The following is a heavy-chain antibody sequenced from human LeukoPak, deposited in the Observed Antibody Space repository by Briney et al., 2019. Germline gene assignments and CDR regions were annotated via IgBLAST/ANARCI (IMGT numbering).Heavy chain of an antibody. CDR2: ISSSGSTI. D-gene: IGHD1/OR15-1a*01. CDR1: GFTSSDYY. Sequence: PGGSLRLSCAASGFTSSDYYMSWIRQAPGKGLEWVSYISSSGSTIYYADSVKGRFTISRDNAKNSLYLQMNSLRAEDTAVYYCARDKQRGYNWFDPWGQGTLVTVSS. CDR3: ARDKQRGYNWFDP. J-gene: IGHJ5*02. V-gene: IGHV3-11*04.